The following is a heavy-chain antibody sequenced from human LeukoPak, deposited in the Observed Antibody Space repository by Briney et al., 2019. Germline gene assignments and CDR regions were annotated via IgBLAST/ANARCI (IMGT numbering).Heavy chain of an antibody. CDR3: ARGLSTEDYGGLAEDWFDP. J-gene: IGHJ5*02. CDR1: GYTFTSYY. D-gene: IGHD4-23*01. CDR2: INPSGGST. V-gene: IGHV1-46*01. Sequence: ASVKVSCKASGYTFTSYYMHWVRQAPGQGLEWMGIINPSGGSTSYAQKFQGRVTMTRDTSTSTVYMELSSLRSEDTAVYYCARGLSTEDYGGLAEDWFDPWGQGTLVTVSS.